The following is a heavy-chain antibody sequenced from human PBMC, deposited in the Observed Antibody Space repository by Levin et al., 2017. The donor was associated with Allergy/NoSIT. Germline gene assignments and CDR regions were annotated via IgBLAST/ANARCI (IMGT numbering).Heavy chain of an antibody. D-gene: IGHD6-13*01. CDR2: VDPEDGET. CDR3: ALGYSSSWGGAYFDY. V-gene: IGHV1-69-2*01. Sequence: KISCKVSGYTFTDYYMHWVQQAPGKGLEWMGLVDPEDGETIYAEKFQGRVTITADTSTDTAYMELSSLRSEDTAVYYCALGYSSSWGGAYFDYWGQGTLVTVSS. CDR1: GYTFTDYY. J-gene: IGHJ4*02.